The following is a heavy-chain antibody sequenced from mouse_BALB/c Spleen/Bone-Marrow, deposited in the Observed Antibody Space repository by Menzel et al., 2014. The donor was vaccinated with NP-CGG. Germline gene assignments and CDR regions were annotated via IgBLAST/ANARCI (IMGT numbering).Heavy chain of an antibody. Sequence: EVKLMESGAELVKPGASVKLSCTASGFNIKDTYMHWVKQRPEQGLEWIGRIDPANGNTKYDPKFQGKATITADTSSNTAYLQLSSLTSEDSAVYYCARREGNYVHFDVWGAGTTVTVSS. CDR3: ARREGNYVHFDV. J-gene: IGHJ1*01. V-gene: IGHV14-3*02. D-gene: IGHD2-1*01. CDR1: GFNIKDTY. CDR2: IDPANGNT.